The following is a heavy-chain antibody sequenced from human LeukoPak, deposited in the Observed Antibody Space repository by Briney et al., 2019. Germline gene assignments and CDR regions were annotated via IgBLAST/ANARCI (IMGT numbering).Heavy chain of an antibody. CDR3: ARKVVVAVTIDYYGMDV. Sequence: SVKVSCTASGGTFSSYAISWVRQAPGQGLEWMGGIIPIFGPANYAQKFQGRVTITADESTSTAYMELSSLRSEDTAIYYCARKVVVAVTIDYYGMDVWGQGTTVTVSS. CDR1: GGTFSSYA. V-gene: IGHV1-69*13. CDR2: IIPIFGPA. J-gene: IGHJ6*02. D-gene: IGHD2-15*01.